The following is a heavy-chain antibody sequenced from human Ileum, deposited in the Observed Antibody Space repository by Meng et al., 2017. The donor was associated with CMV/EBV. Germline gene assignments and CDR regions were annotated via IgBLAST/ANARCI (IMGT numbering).Heavy chain of an antibody. CDR2: IFDSGSA. V-gene: IGHV4-39*07. D-gene: IGHD6-13*01. J-gene: IGHJ4*02. CDR3: VRDHGSSSWFFY. Sequence: HLQESGPGLVKPSETLSLTGTASGGSVNRNTYYWGWIRQPPGKSLEWIGTIFDSGSAFYNPSLQSRVSVSIDMSRNQLSLSLSSVTAADTAVYYCVRDHGSSSWFFYWGQGTLVTVSS. CDR1: GGSVNRNTYY.